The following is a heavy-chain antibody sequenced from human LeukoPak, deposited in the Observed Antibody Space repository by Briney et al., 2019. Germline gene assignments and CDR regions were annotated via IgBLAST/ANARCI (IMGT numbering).Heavy chain of an antibody. V-gene: IGHV3-48*03. Sequence: GGSLRLSCAGSGFTFSSYEMNWVRHAPGKRLEWVSYISSSGSTIYYADSVKGRFTISRDNAENSLYLQMNSLRAEDTAVYYCARGAGYSSGGVFDYWGQGTLVTVSS. J-gene: IGHJ4*02. D-gene: IGHD6-19*01. CDR3: ARGAGYSSGGVFDY. CDR1: GFTFSSYE. CDR2: ISSSGSTI.